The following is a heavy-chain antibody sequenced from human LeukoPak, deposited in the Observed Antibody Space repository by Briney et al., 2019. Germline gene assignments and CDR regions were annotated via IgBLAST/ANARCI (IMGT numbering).Heavy chain of an antibody. J-gene: IGHJ3*02. CDR3: AAATEWYSGSSRAFDI. CDR2: IVVGSGNT. Sequence: SVKVSCKASGFTFTSSAMQWVRQARGQRLEWIGWIVVGSGNTNYAQKFQERVTITRDMSTSTAYMELSSLRSEDTAVYYCAAATEWYSGSSRAFDIWGRGTMVTVSS. V-gene: IGHV1-58*02. CDR1: GFTFTSSA. D-gene: IGHD1-26*01.